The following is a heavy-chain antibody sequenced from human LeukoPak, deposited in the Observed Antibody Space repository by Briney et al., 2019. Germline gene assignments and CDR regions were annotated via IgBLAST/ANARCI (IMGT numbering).Heavy chain of an antibody. D-gene: IGHD3-16*01. CDR2: INHSGST. V-gene: IGHV4-34*01. CDR3: ARHYGP. Sequence: GSLRLSRAASGFTFSSYAMSWVRQAPGKGLEWIGEINHSGSTYYNPSLKSRVTISVDTSKNQFSLKLNSVTAADTAVYYCARHYGPWGQGTLVTVSS. J-gene: IGHJ5*02. CDR1: GFTFSSYA.